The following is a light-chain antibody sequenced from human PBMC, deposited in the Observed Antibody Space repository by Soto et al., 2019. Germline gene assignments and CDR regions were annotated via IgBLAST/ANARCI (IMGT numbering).Light chain of an antibody. J-gene: IGKJ2*01. CDR2: DAS. CDR3: QQYKSYSYT. V-gene: IGKV1-5*01. CDR1: QSISNW. Sequence: DIQMTQSPSILSASVGDRVTITCRASQSISNWLAWYQQKPGRAPKVLIYDASSLQSGVPSRFSGSGSGTEFTLTISSLQPDDIATYYRQQYKSYSYTFGQGTNLEI.